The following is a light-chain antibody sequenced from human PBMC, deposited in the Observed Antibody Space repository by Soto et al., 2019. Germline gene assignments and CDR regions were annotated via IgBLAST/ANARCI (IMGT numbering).Light chain of an antibody. CDR3: NSYTSSSTLNYV. Sequence: QSVLTQPASVSGPPGQSITISCTGTSSDVGGYNYVSWYQQHPGKAPKLMIYDVSNRPSGVSNRFSGSKSGNTASLTISGLQAEDEADYYCNSYTSSSTLNYVCGTGTKVTV. J-gene: IGLJ1*01. CDR1: SSDVGGYNY. V-gene: IGLV2-14*01. CDR2: DVS.